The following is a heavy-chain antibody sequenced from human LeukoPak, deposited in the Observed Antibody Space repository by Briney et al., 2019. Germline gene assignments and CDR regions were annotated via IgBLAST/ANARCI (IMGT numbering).Heavy chain of an antibody. D-gene: IGHD2-2*01. CDR2: INHSGGT. V-gene: IGHV4-34*01. Sequence: SETLSLTCAVYGGSFSDYSWTWIRQPPGKGLEWIGEINHSGGTNHNPSLKSRVTISVDTSKNQFSLKLSSVTAADTAVYYCARRRGTGAAADPWGQGTLVTVSS. CDR3: ARRRGTGAAADP. J-gene: IGHJ5*02. CDR1: GGSFSDYS.